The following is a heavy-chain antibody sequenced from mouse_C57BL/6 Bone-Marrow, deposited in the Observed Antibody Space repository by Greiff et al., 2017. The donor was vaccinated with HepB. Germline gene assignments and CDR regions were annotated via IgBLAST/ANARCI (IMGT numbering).Heavy chain of an antibody. J-gene: IGHJ1*03. CDR2: IYPGSGNT. D-gene: IGHD2-3*01. CDR3: ARGWLLRFDV. Sequence: VQLQQSGAELVRPGASVKLSCKASGYTFTDYYINWVKQRPGQGLEWIARIYPGSGNTYYNEKFKGKATLTAEKSSSTAYMQLSSLTSEDSAVYFCARGWLLRFDVWGTGTTVTVSS. V-gene: IGHV1-76*01. CDR1: GYTFTDYY.